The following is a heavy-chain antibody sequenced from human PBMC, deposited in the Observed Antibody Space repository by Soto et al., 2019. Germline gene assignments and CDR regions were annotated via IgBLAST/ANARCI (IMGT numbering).Heavy chain of an antibody. Sequence: SETLSLTCTVSGDSISSDVYSWSWIRQCPGKGLEWIGSIFYSGSTYYNPSLKSRVTISVDMSKNQFSLKLSSVTAADTAVYYCARVGGSGSPFDNWGQGTLVTVSS. CDR2: IFYSGST. J-gene: IGHJ4*02. V-gene: IGHV4-31*03. CDR3: ARVGGSGSPFDN. D-gene: IGHD3-10*01. CDR1: GDSISSDVYS.